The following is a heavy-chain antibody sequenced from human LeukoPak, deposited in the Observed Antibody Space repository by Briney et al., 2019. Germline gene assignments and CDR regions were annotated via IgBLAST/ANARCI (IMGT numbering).Heavy chain of an antibody. D-gene: IGHD2-2*02. Sequence: GGSLRLSCAASGFTFSSYSMNWVRQAPGKGLEWVSSISSSSTYIYYEDSLKGRFTISRDNAKNSLSLQMNSLRAEDTAVYYCTRDTHCSSTSCYNAFDIWGQGTMVTVSS. CDR2: ISSSSTYI. CDR3: TRDTHCSSTSCYNAFDI. CDR1: GFTFSSYS. J-gene: IGHJ3*02. V-gene: IGHV3-21*01.